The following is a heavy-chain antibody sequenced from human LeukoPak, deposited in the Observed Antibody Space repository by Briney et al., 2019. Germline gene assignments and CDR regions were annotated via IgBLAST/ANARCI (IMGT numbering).Heavy chain of an antibody. Sequence: NPSETLSLTCTVSGGSVSSGSYYWSWIRQPPGKGLEWIGYIYYSGSTYYNPSLKSRVTISVDTSKNQFSLKLSSVTAADTAVYYCARGRGVRELVFDYFDYWGQGTLVTVSS. CDR2: IYYSGST. CDR3: ARGRGVRELVFDYFDY. V-gene: IGHV4-61*01. J-gene: IGHJ4*02. D-gene: IGHD1-26*01. CDR1: GGSVSSGSYY.